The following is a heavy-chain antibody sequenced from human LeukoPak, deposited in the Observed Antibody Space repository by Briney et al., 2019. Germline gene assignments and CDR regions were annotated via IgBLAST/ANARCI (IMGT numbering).Heavy chain of an antibody. V-gene: IGHV3-30*02. CDR1: GFTFSDYG. CDR3: ANWGQYCSSTSCLSAFDI. Sequence: GGSLRLSCAASGFTFSDYGMHWVRQAPGKGLEWVAFIRNDGSNYYHADSVKGRFPISSDNSKNTLYLQMNSLRAEDTAVYYCANWGQYCSSTSCLSAFDIWGQGTMVTVSS. J-gene: IGHJ3*02. CDR2: IRNDGSNY. D-gene: IGHD2-2*01.